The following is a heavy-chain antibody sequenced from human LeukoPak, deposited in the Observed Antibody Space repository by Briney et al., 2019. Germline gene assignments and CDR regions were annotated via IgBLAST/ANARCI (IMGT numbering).Heavy chain of an antibody. D-gene: IGHD6-6*01. CDR3: AGEVGSSYFDY. CDR2: INPSGGST. CDR1: GYTFTSYD. Sequence: ASVKVSCKASGYTFTSYDMHWVRQAPGQGLEWMGIINPSGGSTSYAQKFQGRVTMTRDMSTSTVYMELSSLRSEDTAVYYCAGEVGSSYFDYWGQGTLVTVSS. J-gene: IGHJ4*02. V-gene: IGHV1-46*01.